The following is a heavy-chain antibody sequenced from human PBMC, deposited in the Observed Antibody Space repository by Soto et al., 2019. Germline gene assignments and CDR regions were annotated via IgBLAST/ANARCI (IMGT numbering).Heavy chain of an antibody. CDR1: GDRFTDYY. CDR2: INPNSGVT. Sequence: QVQLVQSGAEVKEPEASVTVSCRASGDRFTDYYMHWVRQAPGQGLEWMGWINPNSGVTKYAQKFQGWVTMIRDTSIRTVYMQLSRLGFDDTAIYYCARESGGATATLDYYYFYMDVWGTGTTVTVSS. V-gene: IGHV1-2*04. CDR3: ARESGGATATLDYYYFYMDV. J-gene: IGHJ6*03. D-gene: IGHD5-12*01.